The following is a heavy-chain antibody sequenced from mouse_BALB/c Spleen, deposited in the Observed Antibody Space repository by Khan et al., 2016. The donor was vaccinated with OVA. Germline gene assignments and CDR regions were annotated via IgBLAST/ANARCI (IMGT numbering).Heavy chain of an antibody. J-gene: IGHJ3*01. Sequence: QVQLKQSGAELVKPGASVKLSCKASGYTFTSYYMYWVKQRPGQGLEWIGGINPSDGGTNFNEKFKSKATLTVDKSSSTAYMQLSSLTSEDSAVDYCTRSGWAAFAYWGQGTLVTVSA. V-gene: IGHV1S81*02. CDR3: TRSGWAAFAY. CDR1: GYTFTSYY. CDR2: INPSDGGT. D-gene: IGHD1-1*02.